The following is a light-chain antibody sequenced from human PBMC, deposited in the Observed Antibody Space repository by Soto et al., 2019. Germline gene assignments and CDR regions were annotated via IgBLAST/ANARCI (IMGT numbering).Light chain of an antibody. CDR3: HQYNIWPYP. CDR1: QTVSSN. J-gene: IGKJ2*01. CDR2: GAS. V-gene: IGKV3-15*01. Sequence: EIVETQSPATLAVSTGERATLPCRASQTVSSNLAWYQQKPGKAPRLLIYGASTRATAIPARFSGSGSGTEFTLTISSLQSEDFAVYYCHQYNIWPYPFGQGTRLEIK.